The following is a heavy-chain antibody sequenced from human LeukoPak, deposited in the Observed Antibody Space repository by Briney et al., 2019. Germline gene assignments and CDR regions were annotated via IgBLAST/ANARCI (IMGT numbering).Heavy chain of an antibody. D-gene: IGHD1-1*01. Sequence: PSGGPLRLSCTASGFPFIEYSMNWVRQAPGKGLEWISYIGIDSGNTKYADSVRGRFTISTDKAKNSLYLQMNSLRVEDTAVYYCARDHNYAFDNWGQGTLVSVAS. CDR2: IGIDSGNT. CDR3: ARDHNYAFDN. J-gene: IGHJ4*02. V-gene: IGHV3-48*01. CDR1: GFPFIEYS.